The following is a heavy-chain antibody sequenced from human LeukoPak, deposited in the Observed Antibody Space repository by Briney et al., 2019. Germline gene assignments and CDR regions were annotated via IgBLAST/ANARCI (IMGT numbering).Heavy chain of an antibody. Sequence: GSLRLSCAASGFTFSSSWMSWLRQTPGKGLEWIGEINRGDTKYNPSLKSRVTISVDTSKSQFSLKLRSVTAADTAVYYCARGRITMVRGVIITPNFDYWGQGTLVTVSS. CDR2: INRGDT. CDR1: GFTFSSSW. V-gene: IGHV4-34*01. CDR3: ARGRITMVRGVIITPNFDY. D-gene: IGHD3-10*01. J-gene: IGHJ4*02.